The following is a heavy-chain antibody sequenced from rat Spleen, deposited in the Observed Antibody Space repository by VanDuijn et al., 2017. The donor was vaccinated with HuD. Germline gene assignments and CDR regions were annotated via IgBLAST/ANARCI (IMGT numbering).Heavy chain of an antibody. D-gene: IGHD1-2*01. Sequence: EVQLVESDGGLVQPGRSLKLSCAASGFTFSDYSMAWVRQAPTKGLEWVATIGYEGSSTYYRDSVWGRFTVSRDNAKSTLYLQMDSLRSEDTATYXCARHGDYNXYILDGXGQGVMXXVSS. V-gene: IGHV5-29*01. J-gene: IGHJ2*01. CDR1: GFTFSDYS. CDR2: IGYEGSST. CDR3: ARHGDYNXYILDG.